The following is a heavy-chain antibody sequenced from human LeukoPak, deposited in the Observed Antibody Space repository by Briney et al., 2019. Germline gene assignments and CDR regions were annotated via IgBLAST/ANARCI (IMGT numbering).Heavy chain of an antibody. J-gene: IGHJ5*02. CDR3: ARDGRYLSNWFDP. Sequence: ASVKVSCKTSGYTFTTYGINWVRQAPGQGLEWMGWISAYNGNTNYAQKLQGRVTLTTDTSTSTAYMELRSLRSDDTAVYYCARDGRYLSNWFDPWGQGTLVTVSS. D-gene: IGHD1-26*01. V-gene: IGHV1-18*01. CDR2: ISAYNGNT. CDR1: GYTFTTYG.